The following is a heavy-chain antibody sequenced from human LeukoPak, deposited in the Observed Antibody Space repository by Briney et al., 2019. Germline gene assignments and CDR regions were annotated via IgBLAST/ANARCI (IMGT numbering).Heavy chain of an antibody. D-gene: IGHD3-9*01. V-gene: IGHV3-23*01. Sequence: GGSLRLSCAASGFTFSTYAMSWVRQAPGKGLEWVSTISGSGGSTYYADSVKGRFTISRDNSKNTLYLQMNSLRAEDTTIYYCAKVQDYDILTGYYIAGGYFDYWGQGTLVTVSS. CDR2: ISGSGGST. CDR1: GFTFSTYA. J-gene: IGHJ4*02. CDR3: AKVQDYDILTGYYIAGGYFDY.